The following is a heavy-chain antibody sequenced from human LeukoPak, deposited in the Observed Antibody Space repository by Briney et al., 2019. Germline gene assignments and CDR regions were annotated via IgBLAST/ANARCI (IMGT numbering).Heavy chain of an antibody. J-gene: IGHJ4*02. CDR2: ITGSGGGT. CDR1: EFNFFSYG. CDR3: AKEVAAGRKGIDY. V-gene: IGHV3-23*01. Sequence: GGSLRLSCVASEFNFFSYGMQWVRRAPGKGLEWVSGITGSGGGTYYADSVKGRFTISRDSSSSTLFLQMKSLRAEDTATYYCAKEVAAGRKGIDYWGQGILVTVSS. D-gene: IGHD6-6*01.